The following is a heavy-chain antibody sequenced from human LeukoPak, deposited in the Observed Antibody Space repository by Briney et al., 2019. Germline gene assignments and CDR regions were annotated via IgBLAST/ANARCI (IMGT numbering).Heavy chain of an antibody. J-gene: IGHJ4*02. CDR1: GYTFTIYG. CDR2: ISAYNGNT. D-gene: IGHD3-16*02. CDR3: ARGEYYDYVWGSYRYTGGEFDY. V-gene: IGHV1-18*01. Sequence: GASVTVSCKASGYTFTIYGISWVRQAPGQGLEWMGWISAYNGNTNYAQKLQGRVTMTTDTSTSTAYMELRSLRSDDTAVYYCARGEYYDYVWGSYRYTGGEFDYWGQGTLVTVSS.